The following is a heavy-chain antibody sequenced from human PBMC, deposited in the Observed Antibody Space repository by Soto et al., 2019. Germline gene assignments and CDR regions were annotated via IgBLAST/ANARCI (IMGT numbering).Heavy chain of an antibody. D-gene: IGHD6-19*01. CDR3: ARASLVAGNYIYYYYGMDV. V-gene: IGHV1-69*01. CDR2: IIPIFGTA. Sequence: VKVSCKASGGTFSSYAISWVRQAPGQGLEWMGGIIPIFGTANYAQKFQGRVTITADESTSTAYMELSSLRSEDTAVYYCARASLVAGNYIYYYYGMDVWGQGTTVTVSS. CDR1: GGTFSSYA. J-gene: IGHJ6*02.